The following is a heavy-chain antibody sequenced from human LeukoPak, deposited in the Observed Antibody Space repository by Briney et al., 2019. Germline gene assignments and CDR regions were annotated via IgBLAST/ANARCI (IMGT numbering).Heavy chain of an antibody. V-gene: IGHV4-34*01. J-gene: IGHJ5*02. D-gene: IGHD2-2*01. CDR3: ASCSSTSWYAGDWFDP. CDR2: INHSGST. Sequence: LKPSETQSLTCAVYGGSFSDYYWSWIRQSPGKGLEWIGEINHSGSTNYNPSLKSRVTISVDTSKNQFSLKLNSVTAADTAVYYCASCSSTSWYAGDWFDPWGQGTLVTVSS. CDR1: GGSFSDYY.